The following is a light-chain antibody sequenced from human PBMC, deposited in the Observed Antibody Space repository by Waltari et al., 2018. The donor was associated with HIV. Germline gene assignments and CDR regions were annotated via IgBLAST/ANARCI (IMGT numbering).Light chain of an antibody. CDR2: AAS. CDR3: QQSYNTPFT. V-gene: IGKV1-39*01. Sequence: DIQMTQSPLSLSASVGDRVTMTCRASQSLSGFLNWYQQFPGKAPKLLIYAASSLQSGVPLRFSGSGSGTDFTLSISSLQPEDVATYYCQQSYNTPFTFGQGTRLEV. J-gene: IGKJ5*01. CDR1: QSLSGF.